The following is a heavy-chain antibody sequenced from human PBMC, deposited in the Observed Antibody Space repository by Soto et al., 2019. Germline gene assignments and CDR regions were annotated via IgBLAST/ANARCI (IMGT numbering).Heavy chain of an antibody. CDR3: AKQFEFGGLEDY. D-gene: IGHD1-1*01. V-gene: IGHV3-30*18. CDR2: ISHDGSSK. J-gene: IGHJ4*02. Sequence: QVQLVESGGGVVQPGRSLRLSCVASGFTFSNHGMHWVRQAPGKGLEWVAVISHDGSSKYYADSVKGRFSISRDNSENTMYLQVDSLRVEDTALYYCAKQFEFGGLEDYWGQGTLVTVSS. CDR1: GFTFSNHG.